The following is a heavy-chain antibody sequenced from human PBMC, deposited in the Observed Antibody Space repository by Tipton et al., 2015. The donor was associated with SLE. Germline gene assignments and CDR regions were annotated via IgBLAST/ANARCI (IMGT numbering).Heavy chain of an antibody. Sequence: SLRLSCAASGFTFSSYEMNWVRQAPGKGLEWVSYISSSGSTIYYADSVKGRFTISRDNAKNSLYLQMNSLRAEDTAVYYCARTVTSGSYWVFDYWGQGTLVTVSS. V-gene: IGHV3-48*03. J-gene: IGHJ4*02. CDR1: GFTFSSYE. D-gene: IGHD3-10*01. CDR3: ARTVTSGSYWVFDY. CDR2: ISSSGSTI.